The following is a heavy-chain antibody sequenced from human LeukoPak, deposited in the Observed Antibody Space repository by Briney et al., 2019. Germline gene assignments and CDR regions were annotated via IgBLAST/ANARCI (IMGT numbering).Heavy chain of an antibody. Sequence: GGSLRLSCAASGFTFSSYSMNWVRQAPGKGLEWVSSISSSSSYIYYADSVKGRFTISRDNAKNSLYLQMNSLRAEDTAVYYCARPYYDGKVVGGYYYYGMDVWGQGTTVTVSS. V-gene: IGHV3-21*01. D-gene: IGHD4-23*01. CDR1: GFTFSSYS. CDR3: ARPYYDGKVVGGYYYYGMDV. CDR2: ISSSSSYI. J-gene: IGHJ6*02.